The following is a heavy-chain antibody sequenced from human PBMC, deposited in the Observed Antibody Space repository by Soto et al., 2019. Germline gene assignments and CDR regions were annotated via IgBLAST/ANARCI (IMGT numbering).Heavy chain of an antibody. CDR2: IYYSGNT. J-gene: IGHJ5*02. CDR3: ARTYYDILTGYFEGSWYDP. V-gene: IGHV4-31*03. Sequence: SETLSLTCTVSGGSISIGNSYWSWIRQHPGKGLEWIGYIYYSGNTYYNPSLKSRVTISVDTSKNQFSLKLSSVTAADTAVYYCARTYYDILTGYFEGSWYDPWGQGTLVTVSS. D-gene: IGHD3-9*01. CDR1: GGSISIGNSY.